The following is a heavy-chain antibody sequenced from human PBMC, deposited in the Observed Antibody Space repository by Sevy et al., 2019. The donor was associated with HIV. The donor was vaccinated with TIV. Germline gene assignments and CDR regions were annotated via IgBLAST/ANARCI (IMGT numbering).Heavy chain of an antibody. CDR1: GFTFFAYP. CDR2: ISYDINTK. V-gene: IGHV3-30-3*01. CDR3: ARDLASSGNGLDV. Sequence: GGFLSLSCAASGFTFFAYPMHWVRQAPGKGLEWVALISYDINTKYYADSVKGRFTISRDNSKNTLYLQMNSLRPEDMAVYYCARDLASSGNGLDVWGQGTTVTVSS. J-gene: IGHJ6*02. D-gene: IGHD3-3*02.